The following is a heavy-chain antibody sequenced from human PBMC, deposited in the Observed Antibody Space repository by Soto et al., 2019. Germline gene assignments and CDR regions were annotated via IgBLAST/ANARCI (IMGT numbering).Heavy chain of an antibody. Sequence: RGESLKISCKGSGYTFTNYWIAWVRQMPGKGLEWMGIIYPGDSDTRYSPSFQGQVTISADKSISTAYLQWSSLKASDTAMYYCARVGIVVAEDWGQGTLVTVSS. V-gene: IGHV5-51*01. J-gene: IGHJ4*02. CDR2: IYPGDSDT. CDR3: ARVGIVVAED. D-gene: IGHD6-19*01. CDR1: GYTFTNYW.